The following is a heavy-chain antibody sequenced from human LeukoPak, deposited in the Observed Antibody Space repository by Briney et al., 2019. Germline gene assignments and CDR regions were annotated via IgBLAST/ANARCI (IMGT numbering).Heavy chain of an antibody. V-gene: IGHV3-9*01. D-gene: IGHD6-6*01. CDR3: ARDRRGVRQLASRYFDL. J-gene: IGHJ2*01. Sequence: GGSLRLSCAASGFTFDDYAMHWVRQAPGKGLEWVSGISWNSGSIGYADSVKGRFTISRDNTKNSLDLQMDSLRAEDTAVYYCARDRRGVRQLASRYFDLWGRGTLVTVSS. CDR1: GFTFDDYA. CDR2: ISWNSGSI.